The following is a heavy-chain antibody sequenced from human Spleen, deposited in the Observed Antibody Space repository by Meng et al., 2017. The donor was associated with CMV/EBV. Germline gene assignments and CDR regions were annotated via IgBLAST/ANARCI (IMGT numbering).Heavy chain of an antibody. Sequence: GESLKISCAASGFTFSSYSMNWVRQAPGKGLEWVSSISSSSSYIYYADSVKGRFTISRDNAKNSLYLQMNSLRAEDTAAYYCAREGELAYCGGDCYSRGMDVWGQGTTVTVSS. CDR2: ISSSSSYI. V-gene: IGHV3-21*01. D-gene: IGHD2-21*01. CDR3: AREGELAYCGGDCYSRGMDV. J-gene: IGHJ6*02. CDR1: GFTFSSYS.